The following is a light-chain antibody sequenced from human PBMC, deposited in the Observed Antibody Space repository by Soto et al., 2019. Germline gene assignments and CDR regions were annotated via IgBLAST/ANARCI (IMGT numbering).Light chain of an antibody. CDR2: GAS. V-gene: IGKV3-20*01. J-gene: IGKJ2*01. Sequence: EIVWTQSPGTLSLSPGEIATLSCRASQSVSSSYLAWYQQKPGQAPMPLIYGASSRATGIPDRFSGSGSGTDFTLTISRLEPEDFAVYYCQQYGSSPLYTFGQGTKLEIK. CDR3: QQYGSSPLYT. CDR1: QSVSSSY.